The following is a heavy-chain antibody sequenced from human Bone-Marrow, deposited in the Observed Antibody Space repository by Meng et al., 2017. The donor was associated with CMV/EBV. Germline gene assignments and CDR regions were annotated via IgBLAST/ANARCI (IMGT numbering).Heavy chain of an antibody. CDR1: GYTFTSYY. V-gene: IGHV1-46*01. D-gene: IGHD2-21*01. J-gene: IGHJ6*01. CDR2: INPSGGST. CDR3: ARERAVVVISTTGGMDV. Sequence: ASVKVSCKASGYTFTSYYMHWVRQAPGQGLEWMGIINPSGGSTSYAQKFQGRVTMTRDTSTSTVYMELSSLRSEDTAVYYCARERAVVVISTTGGMDVWGQGTTVTGYS.